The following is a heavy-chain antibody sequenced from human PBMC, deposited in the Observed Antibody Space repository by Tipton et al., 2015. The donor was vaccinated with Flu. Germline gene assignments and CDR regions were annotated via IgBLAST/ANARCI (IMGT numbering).Heavy chain of an antibody. CDR1: GYPVADDYF. V-gene: IGHV4-38-2*01. J-gene: IGHJ5*01. Sequence: LRLSCSVSGYPVADDYFWGRIRQPPGKGLEWIGNAHHTGSTYYNPSLKSRVTILVDRSKNHFSLKLTSVTAADTAVYYCARRDYSNYVSVPKNWFDSWGQGILVTVSS. D-gene: IGHD4-11*01. CDR2: AHHTGST. CDR3: ARRDYSNYVSVPKNWFDS.